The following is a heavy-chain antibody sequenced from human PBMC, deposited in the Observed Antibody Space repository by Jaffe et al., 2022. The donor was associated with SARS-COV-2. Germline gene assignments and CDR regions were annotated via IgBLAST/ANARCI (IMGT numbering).Heavy chain of an antibody. D-gene: IGHD2-15*01. J-gene: IGHJ4*02. CDR3: ARGSGGYILY. Sequence: EVQLVESGGGLVQPGGSLRLSCAASGIIFSNYWMSWVRQAPGKGLEWVANIKPDGSEKNYVDSVKGRFTISRDNARNSLYLQMNSLRAEDTAAYYCARGSGGYILYWGQGALVTVSS. CDR2: IKPDGSEK. CDR1: GIIFSNYW. V-gene: IGHV3-7*03.